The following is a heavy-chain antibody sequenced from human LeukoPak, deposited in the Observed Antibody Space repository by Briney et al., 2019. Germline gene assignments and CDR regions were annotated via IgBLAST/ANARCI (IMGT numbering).Heavy chain of an antibody. CDR2: IRYDGSNQ. J-gene: IGHJ4*02. CDR1: GFTFSSYG. Sequence: GGSLRLSCAASGFTFSSYGMHWVRQAPGKGLEWVAFIRYDGSNQYYADSVKGRFTISRDNSKNTLYLQMNSLRAEDTAVYYCAKDPRGYSYGTFDYWGQGTLVTVSS. CDR3: AKDPRGYSYGTFDY. D-gene: IGHD5-18*01. V-gene: IGHV3-30*02.